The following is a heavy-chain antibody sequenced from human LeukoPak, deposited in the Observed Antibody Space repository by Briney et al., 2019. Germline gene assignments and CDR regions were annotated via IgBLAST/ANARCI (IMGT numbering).Heavy chain of an antibody. J-gene: IGHJ3*02. V-gene: IGHV3-23*01. CDR3: AKDLEMIVVEDAFDI. CDR1: GFTFSSAW. CDR2: MSGNGGRT. D-gene: IGHD3-22*01. Sequence: PGGSLGLSCAASGFTFSSAWMSWVRRAPGKGLEWVSAMSGNGGRTKYADSVKGRFTISKDNSKNTLYLQMNSLRAEDTAVYYCAKDLEMIVVEDAFDIWGQGTMVTVSS.